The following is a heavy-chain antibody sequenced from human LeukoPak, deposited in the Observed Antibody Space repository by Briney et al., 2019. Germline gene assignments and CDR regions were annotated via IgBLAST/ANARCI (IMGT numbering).Heavy chain of an antibody. CDR1: GGSFSGYY. Sequence: PSETLSLTCAVYGGSFSGYYWSWIRQPPGKGLEWIGEINHSGSTYYNPSLKSRVTISVDTSKNQFSLKLSSVTAADTAVYYCARALPLRGSGTYYFDYWGQGTLVTVSS. D-gene: IGHD3-10*01. CDR3: ARALPLRGSGTYYFDY. V-gene: IGHV4-34*01. J-gene: IGHJ4*02. CDR2: INHSGST.